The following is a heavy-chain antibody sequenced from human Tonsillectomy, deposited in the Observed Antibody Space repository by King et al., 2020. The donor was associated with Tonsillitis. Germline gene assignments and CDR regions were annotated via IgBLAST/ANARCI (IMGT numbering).Heavy chain of an antibody. V-gene: IGHV2-26*01. CDR3: ARVTTVTKSYYYYGMDV. J-gene: IGHJ6*02. Sequence: TLKESGPVLVKPTETLTLTCTVSGFSLSNARMGVSWIRQPPGKALEWLAHIFSNDEKSYSTTLKLRLTITKETSKSQVVLNRTNMDPVDTATYYCARVTTVTKSYYYYGMDVWGQGTTVTVSS. CDR1: GFSLSNARMG. CDR2: IFSNDEK. D-gene: IGHD4-17*01.